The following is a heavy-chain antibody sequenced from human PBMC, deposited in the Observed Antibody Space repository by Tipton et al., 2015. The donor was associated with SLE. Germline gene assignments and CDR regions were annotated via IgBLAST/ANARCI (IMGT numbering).Heavy chain of an antibody. CDR1: GDSISSYY. Sequence: TLSLTCTVSGDSISSYYWSWIRQPPGKGLEWIGNVHTTGSTNYSPSLKSRVTISVGSSKSQFSLYLSSVTAADTAMYYCARRHYSGPFDSWGQGTLVTVSS. CDR2: VHTTGST. CDR3: ARRHYSGPFDS. J-gene: IGHJ4*02. D-gene: IGHD5-12*01. V-gene: IGHV4-4*08.